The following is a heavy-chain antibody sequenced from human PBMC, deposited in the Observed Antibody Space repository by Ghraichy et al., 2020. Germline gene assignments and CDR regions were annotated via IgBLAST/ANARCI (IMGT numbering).Heavy chain of an antibody. Sequence: SETLSLTCAISGDSVSSNSAAWNWIRQSPSRGLEWLGRTYYRSKWYSDYALSVKSRITINPDTSKNQFSLQLNSVTPEDTAVYYCERVNGYDAVNWFDPWGQGSLVTVSS. J-gene: IGHJ5*02. CDR1: GDSVSSNSAA. CDR3: ERVNGYDAVNWFDP. D-gene: IGHD5-12*01. CDR2: TYYRSKWYS. V-gene: IGHV6-1*01.